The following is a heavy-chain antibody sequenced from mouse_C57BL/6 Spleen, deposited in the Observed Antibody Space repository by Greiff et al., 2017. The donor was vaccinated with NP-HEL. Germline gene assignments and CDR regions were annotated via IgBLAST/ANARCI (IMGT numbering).Heavy chain of an antibody. V-gene: IGHV1-80*01. CDR3: ARGNYDSRYFEV. CDR2: IYPGDGDT. J-gene: IGHJ1*03. D-gene: IGHD2-4*01. Sequence: QVQLKQSGAELVKPGASVKISCKASGYAFSSYWMNWVKQRPGKGLEWIGQIYPGDGDTNYNGKFKGKATLTADKSSSTAYMQLSSLTSEDSAVYFCARGNYDSRYFEVWGTGTTVTVAS. CDR1: GYAFSSYW.